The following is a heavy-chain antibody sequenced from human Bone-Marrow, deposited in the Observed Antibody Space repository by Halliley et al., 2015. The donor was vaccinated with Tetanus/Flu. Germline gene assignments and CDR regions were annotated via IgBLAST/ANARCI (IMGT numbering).Heavy chain of an antibody. J-gene: IGHJ5*02. Sequence: SLRLSCAASGFTFNSYAMTWVRQAPGKGLERVSAISGSGDSTDYADAVKRRFTISRDYSNNTLYLQMNSLRAVDTAVYYCAKYYAEYNFWNGYCPIAPWGQGTLVTVSS. CDR2: ISGSGDST. V-gene: IGHV3-23*01. CDR3: AKYYAEYNFWNGYCPIAP. CDR1: GFTFNSYA. D-gene: IGHD3-3*01.